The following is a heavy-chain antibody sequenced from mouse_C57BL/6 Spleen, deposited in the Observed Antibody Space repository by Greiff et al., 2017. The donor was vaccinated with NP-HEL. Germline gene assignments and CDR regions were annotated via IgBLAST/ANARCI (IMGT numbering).Heavy chain of an antibody. V-gene: IGHV1-80*01. J-gene: IGHJ3*01. Sequence: VKLQESGAELVKPGASVKISCKASGYAFSSYWMNWVKQRPGKGLEWIGQIYPGDGDTNYNGKFKGKATLTVAKASSTPYMRLSRLTSEDSEVTFCASDGSSSWFAYWGQGTLVTVSA. D-gene: IGHD1-1*01. CDR2: IYPGDGDT. CDR3: ASDGSSSWFAY. CDR1: GYAFSSYW.